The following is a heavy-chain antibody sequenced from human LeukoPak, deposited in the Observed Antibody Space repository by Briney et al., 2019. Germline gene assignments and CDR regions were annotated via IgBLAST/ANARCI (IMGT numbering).Heavy chain of an antibody. V-gene: IGHV4-34*01. D-gene: IGHD5-24*01. CDR2: INHSGST. CDR3: ARGLWMATAY. Sequence: PSETLSLTCAVYGGSFSGHYWSWIRQPPGKGLEWIGEINHSGSTNYNPSLKSRVTISVDTSKNQFSLKLSSVTAADTAVYYCARGLWMATAYWGQGTLVTVSS. CDR1: GGSFSGHY. J-gene: IGHJ4*02.